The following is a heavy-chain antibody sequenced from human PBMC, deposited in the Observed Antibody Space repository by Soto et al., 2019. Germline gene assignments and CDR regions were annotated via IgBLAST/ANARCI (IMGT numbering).Heavy chain of an antibody. V-gene: IGHV1-3*01. J-gene: IGHJ4*02. CDR3: ARCYCISTSCYFWLDY. CDR1: GYTFTSYA. Sequence: ASVKVSCKASGYTFTSYAMHWVRQAPGQRLEWMGWINAGNGNTKYSQKFQGRVTITRDTSASTAYMELSSLRSEDTAVYYCARCYCISTSCYFWLDYWRQGTLVTVSS. CDR2: INAGNGNT. D-gene: IGHD2-2*01.